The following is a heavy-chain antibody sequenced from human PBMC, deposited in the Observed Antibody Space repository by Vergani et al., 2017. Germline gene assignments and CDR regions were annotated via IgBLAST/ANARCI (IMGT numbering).Heavy chain of an antibody. Sequence: QLQLQESGPGLVKPSATLSLTCSVSGASIRSSNYYWGWIRQPPGKGLELIANIYYSGSTYYNPSLKSRVTISVDTSQNQFSLKLSSVTAADTAVYFCARHSTVEWLVKLGWIDPWGQGILVTVSS. J-gene: IGHJ5*02. CDR2: IYYSGST. CDR1: GASIRSSNYY. CDR3: ARHSTVEWLVKLGWIDP. D-gene: IGHD6-19*01. V-gene: IGHV4-39*01.